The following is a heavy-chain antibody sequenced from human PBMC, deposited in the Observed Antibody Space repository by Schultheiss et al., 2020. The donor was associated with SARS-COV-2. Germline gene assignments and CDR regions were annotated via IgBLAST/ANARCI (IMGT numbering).Heavy chain of an antibody. V-gene: IGHV4-4*02. D-gene: IGHD3-22*01. CDR1: GGSISSSNW. CDR3: ARSTDSSGYYPYFDY. J-gene: IGHJ4*02. CDR2: IYYSGST. Sequence: SETLSLTCAVSGGSISSSNWWSWVRQPPGKGLEWIGSIYYSGSTYYNPSLKSRVTISVDTSKNQFSLKLSSVTAADTAVYYCARSTDSSGYYPYFDYWGQGTLVTVSS.